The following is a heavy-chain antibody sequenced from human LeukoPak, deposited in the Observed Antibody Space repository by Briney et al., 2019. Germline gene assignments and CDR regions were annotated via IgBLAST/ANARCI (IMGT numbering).Heavy chain of an antibody. V-gene: IGHV3-30-3*01. CDR1: GFTLSSYT. D-gene: IGHD2-15*01. J-gene: IGHJ6*02. CDR3: ARRRACNGGTCYGMDV. CDR2: ILYDEVNK. Sequence: PGVSLRLSCAASGFTLSSYTMHWVRQAPGKGLEWVAVILYDEVNKYYADSVKGRFTISRDNSKNTLYLQMNSLRAEDTAVYYCARRRACNGGTCYGMDVWGQGTTVTVSS.